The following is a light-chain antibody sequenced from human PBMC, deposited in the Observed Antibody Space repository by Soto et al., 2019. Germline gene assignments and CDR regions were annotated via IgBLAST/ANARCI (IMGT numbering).Light chain of an antibody. Sequence: EIVLTQSPATLSLSPGERATLSCRASQSVSSYLAWYQQKPGQAPRLLIYDASNRATSIPARFSGSGSGTDFTLTISSLEAEDVSVYYCQQRINWPPLTFGGGTKVEIK. CDR1: QSVSSY. CDR3: QQRINWPPLT. V-gene: IGKV3-11*01. J-gene: IGKJ4*01. CDR2: DAS.